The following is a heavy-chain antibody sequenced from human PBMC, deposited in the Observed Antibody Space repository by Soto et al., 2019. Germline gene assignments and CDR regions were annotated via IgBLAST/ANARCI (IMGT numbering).Heavy chain of an antibody. CDR1: GFTFSSYG. Sequence: HPGGSLRLSCAASGFTFSSYGMHWVRQAPGKGLEWVAVISYDGSNKYYADSVKGRFTISRDNSKNTLYLQMNSLRAEDTAVYYCACASMTTVVPNYWGQGTLVTVSS. V-gene: IGHV3-30*03. D-gene: IGHD4-17*01. CDR3: ACASMTTVVPNY. CDR2: ISYDGSNK. J-gene: IGHJ4*02.